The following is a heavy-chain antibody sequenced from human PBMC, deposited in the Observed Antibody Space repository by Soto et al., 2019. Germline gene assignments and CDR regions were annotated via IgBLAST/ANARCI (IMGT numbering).Heavy chain of an antibody. D-gene: IGHD3-10*01. CDR3: ASLPILDGPGSYRFGH. J-gene: IGHJ4*02. Sequence: QITLKESGPTLVKPTETLTLTCTFSGFSLSTDGVGVAWIRQPPGKALEWLTLIYSNDDKRYSPSLRSRLTITKDTSKNEVVRSMTGMDPVDTATYYWASLPILDGPGSYRFGHWGQRALVIVSS. CDR1: GFSLSTDGVG. V-gene: IGHV2-5*01. CDR2: IYSNDDK.